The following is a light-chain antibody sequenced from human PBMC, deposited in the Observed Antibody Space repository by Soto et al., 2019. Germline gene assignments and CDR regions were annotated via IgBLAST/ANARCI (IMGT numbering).Light chain of an antibody. CDR2: GAS. V-gene: IGKV3-20*01. CDR1: QSVRSN. CDR3: QQYGSSPWT. Sequence: EIVLTQSPGTLSLSPGERATLSCRASQSVRSNLAWYQQKPGQAPRLLIYGASSRATGIPDRFSGSGSGTDFTLTISRLEPEDFVVYYCQQYGSSPWTFGQGTKV. J-gene: IGKJ1*01.